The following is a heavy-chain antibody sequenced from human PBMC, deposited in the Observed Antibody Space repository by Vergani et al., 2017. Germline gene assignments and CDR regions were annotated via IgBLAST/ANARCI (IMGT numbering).Heavy chain of an antibody. CDR3: VVRDRWLQLGAYFDY. D-gene: IGHD5-24*01. CDR1: GWSFSGYD. J-gene: IGHJ4*02. Sequence: QVQLQQWGAGLLKPSETLSLTCAVYGWSFSGYDWSWIRQPPGKGLEWIGEISHRGSTNYTPSVKSRVTRSGDTSKNQFSLKLCSVTAADTAVYYCVVRDRWLQLGAYFDYWGQGTLVTVSS. V-gene: IGHV4-34*01. CDR2: ISHRGST.